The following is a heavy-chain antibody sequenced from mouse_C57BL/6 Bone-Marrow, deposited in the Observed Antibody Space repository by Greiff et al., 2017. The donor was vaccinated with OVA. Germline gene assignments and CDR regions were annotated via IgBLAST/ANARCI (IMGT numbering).Heavy chain of an antibody. Sequence: VQGVESGAELVRPGASVKLSCKASGYTFTDYYINWVKQRPGQGLEWIARIYPGSGNTYYNEKFKGKATLTAEKSSSTAYMQLSSLTSEDSAVYFCARSTYYGSSHWYFDVWGTGTTVTVSS. V-gene: IGHV1-76*01. CDR3: ARSTYYGSSHWYFDV. J-gene: IGHJ1*03. CDR1: GYTFTDYY. D-gene: IGHD1-1*01. CDR2: IYPGSGNT.